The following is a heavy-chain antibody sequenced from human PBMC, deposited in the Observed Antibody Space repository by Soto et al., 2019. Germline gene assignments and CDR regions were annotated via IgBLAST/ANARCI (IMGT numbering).Heavy chain of an antibody. CDR1: GGSFSGYY. CDR2: INHSGST. Sequence: QVQLQQWGAGLLKPSETLSLTCAVYGGSFSGYYWSWIRQPPGKGLEWIGEINHSGSTNYNPSLKSRATMSVDTSKNQFSLKLSSVTAADTAVYYCARAQATSYWGQGTLVTVSS. CDR3: ARAQATSY. D-gene: IGHD1-1*01. J-gene: IGHJ4*02. V-gene: IGHV4-34*01.